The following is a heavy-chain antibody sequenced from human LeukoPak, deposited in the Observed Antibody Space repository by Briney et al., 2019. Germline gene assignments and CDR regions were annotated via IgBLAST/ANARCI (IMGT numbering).Heavy chain of an antibody. CDR3: ARLGLVGATDY. Sequence: SETLSLTCAVSGGSFSGYYWTWIRQPPGKGLQWIGEINHSGSTNYNPSLKSRVTISLDTSKNQFSLKLSSVTAADTAVYYCARLGLVGATDYWGQGTLVTVSS. CDR2: INHSGST. V-gene: IGHV4-34*01. D-gene: IGHD1-26*01. CDR1: GGSFSGYY. J-gene: IGHJ4*02.